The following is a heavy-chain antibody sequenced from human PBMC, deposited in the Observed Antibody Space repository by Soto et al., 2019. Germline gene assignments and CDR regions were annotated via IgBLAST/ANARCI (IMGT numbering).Heavy chain of an antibody. Sequence: QVQLVESGGGVVQPERSLRLSCEASGFIFSSYGMHWVRQAPGKGLEWVAVVSHDGSNKKYVDSVEGRFTTTRDNSKNTRYLQMNSLRAEDPAVYYCAKDTYYYSSSRHYIFDYWGQGTLVTVSS. CDR2: VSHDGSNK. CDR3: AKDTYYYSSSRHYIFDY. J-gene: IGHJ4*02. D-gene: IGHD3-22*01. V-gene: IGHV3-30*18. CDR1: GFIFSSYG.